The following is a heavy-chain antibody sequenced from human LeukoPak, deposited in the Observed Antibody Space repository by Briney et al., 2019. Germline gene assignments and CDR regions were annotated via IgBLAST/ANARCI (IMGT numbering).Heavy chain of an antibody. D-gene: IGHD4-17*01. Sequence: GGSLRLSCAASGFTFSSYSMNWVRQAPGKGLEWVSYISSSSSTIYYADSVKGRFTISRDNSKNTLYLQMNSLRAEDTAVYYCARDELYGDYFASDYWGQGTLVTVSS. CDR1: GFTFSSYS. V-gene: IGHV3-48*01. CDR3: ARDELYGDYFASDY. J-gene: IGHJ4*02. CDR2: ISSSSSTI.